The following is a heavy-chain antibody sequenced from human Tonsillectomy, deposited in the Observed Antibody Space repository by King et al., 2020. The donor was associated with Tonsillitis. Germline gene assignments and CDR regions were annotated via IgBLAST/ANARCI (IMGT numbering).Heavy chain of an antibody. CDR3: ARDPDYPPAD. J-gene: IGHJ4*02. Sequence: QLVQSGAEVKKPGASVKVSCKASGYTFTGYGISWVRQAPGQGLEWMGWISAYHDDTNYAQKFQDRVTMTTDTSTSTAYMELRSLRSDDTAVYFCARDPDYPPADWGQGTLVTVSS. CDR2: ISAYHDDT. D-gene: IGHD4/OR15-4a*01. CDR1: GYTFTGYG. V-gene: IGHV1-18*04.